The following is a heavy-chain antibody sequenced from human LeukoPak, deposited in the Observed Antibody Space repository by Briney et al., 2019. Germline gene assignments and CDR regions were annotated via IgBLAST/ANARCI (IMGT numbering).Heavy chain of an antibody. CDR3: ARAPARIAAAGY. D-gene: IGHD6-13*01. Sequence: PSETLSLTCAVYGGSFSGYYWSWIRQPPGKGLEWIGEINHSGSTNYNPSLKSRATISVDTSKNQFSLKLSSVTAADTAVYYCARAPARIAAAGYWGQGTLVTVSS. V-gene: IGHV4-34*01. CDR1: GGSFSGYY. CDR2: INHSGST. J-gene: IGHJ4*02.